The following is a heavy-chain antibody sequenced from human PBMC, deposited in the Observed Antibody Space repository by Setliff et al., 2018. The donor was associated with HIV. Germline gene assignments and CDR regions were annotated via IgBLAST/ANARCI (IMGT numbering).Heavy chain of an antibody. CDR2: INYNNGDT. CDR1: GRIFSGYY. J-gene: IGHJ1*01. V-gene: IGHV1-2*02. D-gene: IGHD2-15*01. CDR3: ALANVVSTARWTN. Sequence: ASVKVSCKTPGRIFSGYYLHWLRRAPGQGLEWMGWINYNNGDTKSAEKFQGRVTMTRDSSSSSVYMDLKRLTSDDRAIYYCALANVVSTARWTNWGRGTLVTVSS.